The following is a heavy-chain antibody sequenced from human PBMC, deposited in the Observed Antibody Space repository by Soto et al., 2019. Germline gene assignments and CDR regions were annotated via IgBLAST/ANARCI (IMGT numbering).Heavy chain of an antibody. J-gene: IGHJ6*03. CDR3: AKDLRNTAMVTSSYMDV. CDR2: ISGSGGST. V-gene: IGHV3-23*01. D-gene: IGHD5-18*01. CDR1: GFTFSSYA. Sequence: EVQLLESGGGLVQPGGSLRLSCAASGFTFSSYAMSWVRQAPGKGLEWVSAISGSGGSTYYADSVKGRFTISRDNSKNTLYLQMNSLRAEDTAVYYCAKDLRNTAMVTSSYMDVWGQGTTVTVSS.